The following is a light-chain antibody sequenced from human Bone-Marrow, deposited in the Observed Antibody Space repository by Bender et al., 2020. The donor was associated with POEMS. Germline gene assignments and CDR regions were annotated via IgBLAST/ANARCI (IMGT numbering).Light chain of an antibody. CDR2: YDD. Sequence: QSVLTQPPSLSEAPRQRVTISCSGSSSNIGNHGVNWYQQLPGEAPKLLIYYDDLLTPGVSDRFSASKSGTAASLAISEVQSEDEALYYCSAWADSLGGWVFGGGTKLTVL. CDR1: SSNIGNHG. V-gene: IGLV1-36*01. CDR3: SAWADSLGGWV. J-gene: IGLJ3*02.